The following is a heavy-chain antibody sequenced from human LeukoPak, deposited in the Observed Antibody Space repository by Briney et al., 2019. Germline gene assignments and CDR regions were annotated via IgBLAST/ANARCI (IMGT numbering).Heavy chain of an antibody. D-gene: IGHD2-21*02. CDR3: ARESCGGDCYVYYYYYMDV. Sequence: SETLSLTCTVSGGSVSSHRYYWGWLRQPPGTGLEWIGSVYYSGSTYYDPSLKSRVVISVDTSKNQFSLKLSSVTAADTAVYYCARESCGGDCYVYYYYYMDVWGKGTTVTVSS. J-gene: IGHJ6*03. CDR1: GGSVSSHRYY. V-gene: IGHV4-39*02. CDR2: VYYSGST.